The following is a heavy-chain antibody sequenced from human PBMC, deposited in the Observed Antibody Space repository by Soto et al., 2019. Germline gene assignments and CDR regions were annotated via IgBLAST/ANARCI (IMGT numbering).Heavy chain of an antibody. J-gene: IGHJ1*01. V-gene: IGHV3-30*18. CDR1: GFTFSSYG. CDR3: AKEQGIAVAGTVYFQH. Sequence: QVPLVESGGGVVQPGRSLRLSFAASGFTFSSYGMHWVRQAPGKGLEWVAVISYDGSNKYYADSVKGRFTISRDNSKNTLYLQMNSLRAEDTAVYYCAKEQGIAVAGTVYFQHWGQGTLVTVSS. D-gene: IGHD6-19*01. CDR2: ISYDGSNK.